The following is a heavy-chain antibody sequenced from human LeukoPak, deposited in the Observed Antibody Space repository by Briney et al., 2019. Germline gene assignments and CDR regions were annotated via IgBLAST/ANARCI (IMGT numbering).Heavy chain of an antibody. CDR3: ARGSGSYYYYYMDV. V-gene: IGHV1-18*01. J-gene: IGHJ6*03. CDR2: ISAYNGNT. Sequence: GASVKVSCKASGYTFTSYGISWVRQAPGQGLEWMGWISAYNGNTNYAQKFQGRVTITADESTSTAYMELSSLRSEDTAVYYCARGSGSYYYYYMDVWGKGTTVTISS. D-gene: IGHD1-26*01. CDR1: GYTFTSYG.